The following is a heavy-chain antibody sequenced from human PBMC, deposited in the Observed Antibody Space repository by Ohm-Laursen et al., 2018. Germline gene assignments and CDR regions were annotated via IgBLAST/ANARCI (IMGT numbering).Heavy chain of an antibody. V-gene: IGHV4-59*01. J-gene: IGHJ4*02. Sequence: SETLSLTCTVSGGSISSYYWSWIRQPPGKGLEWIGYIYYSGSTNYNPSLKSRVTISVDTSKNQFSLKLSSVTAADTAVYYCARVSRRDGYNPLDYWGQGILVTVSS. D-gene: IGHD5-24*01. CDR1: GGSISSYY. CDR2: IYYSGST. CDR3: ARVSRRDGYNPLDY.